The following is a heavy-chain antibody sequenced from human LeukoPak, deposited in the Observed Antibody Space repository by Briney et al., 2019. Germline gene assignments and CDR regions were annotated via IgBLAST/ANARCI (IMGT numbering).Heavy chain of an antibody. CDR2: IHTNGDT. CDR3: ARGGASSLPFDS. J-gene: IGHJ4*02. CDR1: GDSITNYY. V-gene: IGHV4-4*07. Sequence: SETLSLTCTVSGDSITNYYWSWIRQPPGKGLQWIGRIHTNGDTNYNPSLKSRVTMSVDTSKNQFSLKLSSVSAATTAVYYCARGGASSLPFDSWGQGTLVTVSS. D-gene: IGHD6-13*01.